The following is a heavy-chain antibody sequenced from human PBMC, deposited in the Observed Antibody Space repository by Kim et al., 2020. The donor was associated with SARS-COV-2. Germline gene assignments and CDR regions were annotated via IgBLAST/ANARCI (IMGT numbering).Heavy chain of an antibody. J-gene: IGHJ6*02. Sequence: GGSLRLSCAGSGFIFSNSWMDWVRQAPGKGLEWVASIKKDGSEEYYVDSVKGRFTISKDNAKNSLYLQMNSLRVEDTAVYFCARGLVSSRYYSSWYYVLDVWGQGTTVTVSS. V-gene: IGHV3-7*03. CDR2: IKKDGSEE. CDR1: GFIFSNSW. D-gene: IGHD3-10*01. CDR3: ARGLVSSRYYSSWYYVLDV.